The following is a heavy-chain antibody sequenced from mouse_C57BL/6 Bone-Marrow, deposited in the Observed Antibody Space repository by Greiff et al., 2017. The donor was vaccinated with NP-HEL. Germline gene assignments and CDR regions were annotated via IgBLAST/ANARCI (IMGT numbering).Heavy chain of an antibody. CDR1: GYTFTSYG. CDR2: IYPRSRNT. CDR3: ASPSYSNFSMDY. D-gene: IGHD2-5*01. Sequence: QVQLQQSGAELARPGASVKLSCKASGYTFTSYGISWVKQRTGQGLEWIGEIYPRSRNTYYNEKFKGKATLTADKSSSTAYMELRSLTSEDSAVYFCASPSYSNFSMDYWGQGTSVTVSS. J-gene: IGHJ4*01. V-gene: IGHV1-81*01.